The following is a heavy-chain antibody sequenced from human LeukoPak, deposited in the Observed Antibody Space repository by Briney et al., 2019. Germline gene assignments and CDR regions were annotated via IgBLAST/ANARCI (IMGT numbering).Heavy chain of an antibody. V-gene: IGHV4-4*02. CDR1: GGSISSSNW. D-gene: IGHD3-9*01. J-gene: IGHJ3*02. CDR2: IYHSGST. CDR3: ARGKTGYDAFDI. Sequence: SETLSLTCAVSGGSISSSNWWSWVRQPPGKGLEWIGEIYHSGSTNYNPSLKSRVTISVDTSKNQFSLKLSSVTAADTAVYYCARGKTGYDAFDIWGQGTMVTVSS.